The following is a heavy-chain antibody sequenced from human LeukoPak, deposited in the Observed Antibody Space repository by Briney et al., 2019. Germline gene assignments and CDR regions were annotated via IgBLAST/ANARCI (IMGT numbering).Heavy chain of an antibody. J-gene: IGHJ4*02. D-gene: IGHD3-10*01. Sequence: ASVKVSCKASGYTFTSYDINWVRLATGQGLEWMGWMNLNSGNTAYAQKFQDRVIITRNTSISTAYMELSSLRSEDTAVYYCARGSGAITLVRGVSLGYWGQGTLVTVSS. CDR1: GYTFTSYD. V-gene: IGHV1-8*01. CDR3: ARGSGAITLVRGVSLGY. CDR2: MNLNSGNT.